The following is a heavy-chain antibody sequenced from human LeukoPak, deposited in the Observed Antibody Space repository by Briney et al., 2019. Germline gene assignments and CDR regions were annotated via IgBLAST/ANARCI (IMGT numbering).Heavy chain of an antibody. Sequence: SETLSLTCTGSGGSISSSSYYWGWIRQPPGKGLEGIGSINYSGSTYYNPSLKSRVTISIDTSKNQFSLKLSSVTAADTAVYYCARLVGDHRGKFDYWCQGTLVTVSS. V-gene: IGHV4-39*07. CDR3: ARLVGDHRGKFDY. J-gene: IGHJ4*02. CDR2: INYSGST. D-gene: IGHD1-26*01. CDR1: GGSISSSSYY.